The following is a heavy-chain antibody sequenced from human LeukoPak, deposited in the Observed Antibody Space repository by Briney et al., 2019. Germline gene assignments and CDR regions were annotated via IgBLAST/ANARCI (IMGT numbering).Heavy chain of an antibody. V-gene: IGHV3-30*02. Sequence: GGSLRLSCVASGFAFSRYGIHWVRQAPGKGLEWVTFLQYDGSVEFYADPVKGRFTISRDNSKNTAFLQMSGLRTEDTAMYFCAQDIPIERVPGLGPGNWGRGTLVTVSS. CDR1: GFAFSRYG. D-gene: IGHD3-10*01. CDR2: LQYDGSVE. J-gene: IGHJ4*02. CDR3: AQDIPIERVPGLGPGN.